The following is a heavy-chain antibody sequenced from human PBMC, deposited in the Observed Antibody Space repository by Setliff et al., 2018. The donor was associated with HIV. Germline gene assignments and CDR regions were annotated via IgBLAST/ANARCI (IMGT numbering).Heavy chain of an antibody. J-gene: IGHJ3*02. Sequence: SETLSLTCTVSGDSINSGGYHWTWIRQHPGKGLEWIGYISYIGYTYYNPALKSRLTISLYTSKNQFSLKLSSVTAADTAVYYCARRDYNFSGTFDIWGQGTMVTVSS. D-gene: IGHD3-3*01. CDR1: GDSINSGGYH. CDR2: ISYIGYT. V-gene: IGHV4-31*03. CDR3: ARRDYNFSGTFDI.